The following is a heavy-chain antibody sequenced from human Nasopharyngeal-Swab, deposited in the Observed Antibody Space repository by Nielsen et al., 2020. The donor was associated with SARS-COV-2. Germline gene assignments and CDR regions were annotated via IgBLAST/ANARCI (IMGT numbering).Heavy chain of an antibody. CDR2: ISGSGGST. D-gene: IGHD6-19*01. V-gene: IGHV3-23*01. CDR3: AKASSGWARFDY. CDR1: GFTFSSYA. Sequence: ESLMLYCPASGFTFSSYAMSWVPQAPGKGLEWVSAISGSGGSTYYADTVKGRLTITRDNSKNTLYLQMNSLRAEDTAVYYCAKASSGWARFDYWGQGTLVTVSS. J-gene: IGHJ4*02.